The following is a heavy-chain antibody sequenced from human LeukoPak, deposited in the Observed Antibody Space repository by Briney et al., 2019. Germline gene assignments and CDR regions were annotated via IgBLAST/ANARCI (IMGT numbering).Heavy chain of an antibody. CDR1: GGSISGSTYY. J-gene: IGHJ4*02. CDR2: MYYSGIT. Sequence: SETLSLTCTVSGGSISGSTYYWGWIRQTPGKGLEWIGSMYYSGITYYNPSLKSRVTISVDTSKNQFSLKLSSVTAADTAVYFCARDFYDSSGYYDSVEGYWGQGTLVTVSS. CDR3: ARDFYDSSGYYDSVEGY. V-gene: IGHV4-39*07. D-gene: IGHD3-22*01.